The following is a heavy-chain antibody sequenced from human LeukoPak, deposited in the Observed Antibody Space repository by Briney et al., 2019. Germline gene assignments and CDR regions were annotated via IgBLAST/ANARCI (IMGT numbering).Heavy chain of an antibody. CDR1: DGLFSGYY. V-gene: IGHV4-34*01. J-gene: IGHJ5*02. CDR2: VNHSGTT. Sequence: SETLSLTCAVYDGLFSGYYWSWICQPPGMGLEWIGEVNHSGTTNYNPSLKSRVTISVDTSKSQFSLKLTSVTAADTAVYYCARVPDCSTTSCYTLGWLDPWGQGTLVTVSS. D-gene: IGHD2-2*02. CDR3: ARVPDCSTTSCYTLGWLDP.